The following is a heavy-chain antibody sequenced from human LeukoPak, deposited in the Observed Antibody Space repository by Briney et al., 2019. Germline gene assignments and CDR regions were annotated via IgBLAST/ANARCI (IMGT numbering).Heavy chain of an antibody. Sequence: GGSLRLSCAASGFTFSSYAMSWVRQAPGKGLEWVSAISGSGGSTYYADSVKGRFTISRDNSKNTLYLQMNSLKTEDPAVYYCTTGTIYCSGGSCYGDAFDIWGQGTMVTVSS. D-gene: IGHD2-15*01. CDR1: GFTFSSYA. V-gene: IGHV3-23*01. CDR3: TTGTIYCSGGSCYGDAFDI. J-gene: IGHJ3*02. CDR2: ISGSGGST.